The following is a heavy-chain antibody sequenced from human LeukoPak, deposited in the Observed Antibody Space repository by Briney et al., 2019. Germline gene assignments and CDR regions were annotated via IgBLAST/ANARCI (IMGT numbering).Heavy chain of an antibody. CDR3: ARIGAGSSRDY. J-gene: IGHJ4*02. CDR1: GFTFSDYY. D-gene: IGHD6-13*01. Sequence: PGGSLRLSCAASGFTFSDYYMSWIRQAPGKGLEWVSCISSSSTYTNYADSVKGRFTISRDNAKNSLYLQMNSLRAEDTAVYYCARIGAGSSRDYWGQGTLVTVSS. CDR2: ISSSSTYT. V-gene: IGHV3-11*06.